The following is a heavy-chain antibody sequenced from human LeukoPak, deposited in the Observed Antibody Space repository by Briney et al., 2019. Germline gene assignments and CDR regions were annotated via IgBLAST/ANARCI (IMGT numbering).Heavy chain of an antibody. Sequence: SETLSLTCGVYGGSFSAYYWSWIRQPPGKGLEWIGESNHSGSTTYNPSLKSRVTISVDTSKNQFSLKLSSVTAADTAVYYCARGRSLHCFDYWGQGALVTVSS. J-gene: IGHJ4*02. V-gene: IGHV4-34*01. CDR3: ARGRSLHCFDY. CDR2: SNHSGST. CDR1: GGSFSAYY.